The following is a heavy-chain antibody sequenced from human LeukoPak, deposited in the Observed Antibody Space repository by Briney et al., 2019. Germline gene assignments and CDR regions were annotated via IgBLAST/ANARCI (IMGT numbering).Heavy chain of an antibody. Sequence: GGSLRLSCAASGFTFYDFAMLWLRLAPGQGLVGGSGNYSKSSAIGYALSVRGRFTIYRDNSKNSMYLKMKSLRAEDAAFYYCTKAGPQVALHWFDPWGQGTLVIVSS. CDR1: GFTFYDFA. V-gene: IGHV3-9*01. CDR3: TKAGPQVALHWFDP. J-gene: IGHJ5*02. CDR2: NYSKSSAI.